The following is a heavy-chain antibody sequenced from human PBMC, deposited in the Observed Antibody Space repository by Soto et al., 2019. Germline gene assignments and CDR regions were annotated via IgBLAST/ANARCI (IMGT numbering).Heavy chain of an antibody. D-gene: IGHD2-15*01. V-gene: IGHV4-59*01. CDR2: IYYSGST. J-gene: IGHJ6*02. CDR1: GCSISSYY. CDR3: AREVRIVAATSYGMDV. Sequence: SETLSLTCPFSGCSISSYYWSWIRQPPGKGLEWIGYIYYSGSTNYNPSLKSRVTISVDTSKNQFSLKLSSVTAADTAVYYCAREVRIVAATSYGMDVWGQGTTVTVSS.